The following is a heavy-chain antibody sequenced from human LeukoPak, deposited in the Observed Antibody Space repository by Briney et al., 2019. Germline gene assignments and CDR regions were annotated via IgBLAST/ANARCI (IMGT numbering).Heavy chain of an antibody. CDR1: GFTVNNNY. Sequence: GGSLRLSCAASGFTVNNNYMSWVRQAPGKGLEWVSVIYSGGSTYYADSVKGRFTISRDSSKNTLYLQMNSLRPEDTAMYYCARDFRSPYCTSTNCYLDYWGQGTLVTVSS. CDR3: ARDFRSPYCTSTNCYLDY. D-gene: IGHD2-2*01. J-gene: IGHJ4*02. V-gene: IGHV3-66*01. CDR2: IYSGGST.